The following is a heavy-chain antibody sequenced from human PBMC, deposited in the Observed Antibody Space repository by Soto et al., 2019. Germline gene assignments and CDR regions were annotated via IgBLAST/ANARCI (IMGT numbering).Heavy chain of an antibody. CDR2: INAGNGNT. V-gene: IGHV1-3*01. CDR3: ARYALTGYYSYYFDY. CDR1: GYTFTSYA. Sequence: ASVKVSCKASGYTFTSYAMHRVRQAPGQRLEWMGWINAGNGNTKYSQKFQGRVTITRDTSASTAYMELSSLRSEDTAVYYCARYALTGYYSYYFDYWGQGTLVTVSS. D-gene: IGHD3-9*01. J-gene: IGHJ4*02.